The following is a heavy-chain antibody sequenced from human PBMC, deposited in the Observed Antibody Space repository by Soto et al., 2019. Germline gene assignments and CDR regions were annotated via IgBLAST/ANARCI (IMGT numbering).Heavy chain of an antibody. CDR1: GGSISSSSYY. D-gene: IGHD3-22*01. CDR2: IYYSGST. V-gene: IGHV4-39*01. J-gene: IGHJ3*02. Sequence: PSETLSLTCTVSGGSISSSSYYWGWIRQPPGKGLEWIGSIYYSGSTYYNPSLKSRVTISVDTSKNQFSLKLSSVTAADTAVYYCARRITMIVVVTKNAAFDIWGQGTMVTVSS. CDR3: ARRITMIVVVTKNAAFDI.